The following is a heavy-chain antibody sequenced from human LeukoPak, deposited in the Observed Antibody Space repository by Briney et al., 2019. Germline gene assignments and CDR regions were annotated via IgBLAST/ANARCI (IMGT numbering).Heavy chain of an antibody. CDR2: IYSGGST. D-gene: IGHD3-10*01. J-gene: IGHJ6*02. CDR3: ARDRITMVRDYGMDV. CDR1: GFTVSSNY. V-gene: IGHV3-53*01. Sequence: GGSLRLSCAASGFTVSSNYMSWVRQAPGKGLEWVSVIYSGGSTYSADSVKGRFTISRDNSKNTLYLQMNSLRAEDTAVYYCARDRITMVRDYGMDVWGQGTTVTVSS.